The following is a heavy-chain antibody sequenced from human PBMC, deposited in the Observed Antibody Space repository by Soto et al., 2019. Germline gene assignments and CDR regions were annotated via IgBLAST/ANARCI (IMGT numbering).Heavy chain of an antibody. CDR1: GFTFTSYA. J-gene: IGHJ4*02. Sequence: QVQLVQSGAEVKRPGASVKVSCKSSGFTFTSYAIHWVRQAPGQRLQWMGWINGGSGNTKYSQDFQGRVTFTRDTFATTAYMEVSSLRSEDTAVYYCARVPPWGNSAGDYYIQHYDSWGQGTLVTVSS. V-gene: IGHV1-3*01. CDR3: ARVPPWGNSAGDYYIQHYDS. CDR2: INGGSGNT. D-gene: IGHD3-10*01.